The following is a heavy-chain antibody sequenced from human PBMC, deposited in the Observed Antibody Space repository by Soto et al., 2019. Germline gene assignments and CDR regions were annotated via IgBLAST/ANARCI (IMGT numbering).Heavy chain of an antibody. CDR2: ISGSGGST. V-gene: IGHV3-23*01. J-gene: IGHJ6*02. CDR1: GFTFSSYA. D-gene: IGHD6-19*01. CDR3: AKDLRVAGAPYYYYGMDV. Sequence: GGSLRLSCAASGFTFSSYAMSWVRQAPGKGLEWVSAISGSGGSTYYADSVKGRFTISRDNSKNTLYLQMNSLRAEDTAVYYCAKDLRVAGAPYYYYGMDVWGQGTTVTVFS.